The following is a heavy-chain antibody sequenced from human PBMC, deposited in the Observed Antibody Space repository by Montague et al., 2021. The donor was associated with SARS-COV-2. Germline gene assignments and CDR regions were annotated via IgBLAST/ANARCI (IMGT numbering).Heavy chain of an antibody. D-gene: IGHD3-3*01. V-gene: IGHV4-34*01. CDR1: GGTFSAHS. J-gene: IGHJ4*02. CDR3: ARGGLAGGNYDIRSFSYTSPLDY. CDR2: INHRGST. Sequence: SETLSLTCAVYGGTFSAHSWSWVRQSPGKGPEWIGEINHRGSTTYMSSLKSRVTMSVDTSKNQFSLKLSSVTAADTAIYYCARGGLAGGNYDIRSFSYTSPLDYWGQGTLVTVSS.